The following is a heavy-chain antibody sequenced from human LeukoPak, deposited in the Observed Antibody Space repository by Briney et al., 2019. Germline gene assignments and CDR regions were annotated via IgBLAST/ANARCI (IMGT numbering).Heavy chain of an antibody. CDR3: AKAEGIYDYVWGSYRSLYFDY. J-gene: IGHJ4*02. V-gene: IGHV3-9*01. Sequence: GGSLRLSCAASGFTFDDYAMHWVRQAPGKGLEWVSGISWNSGSIGYADSVKGRFTIFRDNAKNSLYLQMNSLRAEDTALYYCAKAEGIYDYVWGSYRSLYFDYWGQGTLVTVSS. CDR2: ISWNSGSI. D-gene: IGHD3-16*02. CDR1: GFTFDDYA.